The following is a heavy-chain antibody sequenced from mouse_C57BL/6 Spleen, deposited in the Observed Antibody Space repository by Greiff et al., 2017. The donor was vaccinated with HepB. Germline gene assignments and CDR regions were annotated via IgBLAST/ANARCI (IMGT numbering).Heavy chain of an antibody. CDR3: AREGYGSSFAY. CDR2: ISDGGSYT. V-gene: IGHV5-4*01. Sequence: EVQLVESGGGLVKPGGSLKLSCAASGFTFSSYAMSWVRQTPEKRLEWVATISDGGSYTYYPDNVKGRFTISRDNAKNNLYLQMSHLKSEDTAMYYCAREGYGSSFAYWGQGTLVTVSA. D-gene: IGHD1-1*01. CDR1: GFTFSSYA. J-gene: IGHJ3*01.